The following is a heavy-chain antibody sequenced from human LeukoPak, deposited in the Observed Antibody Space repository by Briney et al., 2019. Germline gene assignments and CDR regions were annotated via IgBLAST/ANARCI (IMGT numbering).Heavy chain of an antibody. Sequence: SSETLSLTCTVSGGSISSYYWSWIRQPPGKGLEWIGYIYYSGSTNYNPSLKSRVTISVDTSKNQFSLKLSSVTAADTAVYYCARAPAAVVPKKYYFDYWGQGTLVTVSS. CDR2: IYYSGST. CDR1: GGSISSYY. CDR3: ARAPAAVVPKKYYFDY. D-gene: IGHD2-21*01. V-gene: IGHV4-59*01. J-gene: IGHJ4*02.